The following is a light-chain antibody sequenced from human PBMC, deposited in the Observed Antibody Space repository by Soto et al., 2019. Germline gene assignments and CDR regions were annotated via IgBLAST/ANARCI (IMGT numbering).Light chain of an antibody. CDR3: AAWDDSLNGKV. Sequence: QSVLTQPPSVSEAPRQRVTISCSGSSSNIGNNAVNWYQQLPGKAPKLLIYYDNLLPSGVSDRFSGSKSGTSASLAISGLQSEDEAVYYCAAWDDSLNGKVFGGGTKVTVL. V-gene: IGLV1-36*01. CDR2: YDN. J-gene: IGLJ3*02. CDR1: SSNIGNNA.